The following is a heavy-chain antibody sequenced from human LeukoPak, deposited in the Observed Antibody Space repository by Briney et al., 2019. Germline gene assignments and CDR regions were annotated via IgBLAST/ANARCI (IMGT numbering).Heavy chain of an antibody. Sequence: GGSLTPSCVLSGFTFSVYYMRWIRQAPGEGLEWVSYISSRGSTISYADSVKGRFTISRDNAKNSLYLQMNSLRAEDTAVYYCARTLTMVRGVEFTIAPHDYMDVWGKGTTVTVSS. J-gene: IGHJ6*03. CDR3: ARTLTMVRGVEFTIAPHDYMDV. CDR2: ISSRGSTI. V-gene: IGHV3-11*04. CDR1: GFTFSVYY. D-gene: IGHD3-10*01.